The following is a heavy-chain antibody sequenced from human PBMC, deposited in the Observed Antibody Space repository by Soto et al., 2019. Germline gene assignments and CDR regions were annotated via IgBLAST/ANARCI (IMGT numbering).Heavy chain of an antibody. CDR2: IVVGSGNT. V-gene: IGHV1-58*01. CDR3: ATDYYDSSGYSTDWYFDL. Sequence: QMPLGQSGPEVKKPGTSMKVSCKASGFTFTRSAVQWVRQARGQRLEWVGWIVVGSGNTNYEQKFQERVTITRDMSTSTAYMELSSLRSEDTAVYYCATDYYDSSGYSTDWYFDLWGRGTLVTVSS. CDR1: GFTFTRSA. D-gene: IGHD3-22*01. J-gene: IGHJ2*01.